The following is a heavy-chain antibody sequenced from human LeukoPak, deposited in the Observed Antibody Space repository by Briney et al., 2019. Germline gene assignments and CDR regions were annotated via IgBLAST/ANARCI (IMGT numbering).Heavy chain of an antibody. Sequence: ASVKVSFNASGYAFTGCCMHLVRQGQGQGLELVWVINTNSGGRNYSQKFQGRGTMTRDTSISTAYMELSRRRSDDTAVYYCARDKWLVPYYYYYTCVSGKKTTVSPSS. CDR2: INTNSGGR. V-gene: IGHV1-2*02. D-gene: IGHD6-19*01. CDR3: ARDKWLVPYYYYYTCV. CDR1: GYAFTGCC. J-gene: IGHJ6*03.